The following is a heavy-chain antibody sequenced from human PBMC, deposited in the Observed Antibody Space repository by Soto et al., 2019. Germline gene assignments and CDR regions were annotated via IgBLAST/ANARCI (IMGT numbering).Heavy chain of an antibody. V-gene: IGHV3-30*18. CDR1: GFTFSSYG. Sequence: PGGSLRLSWAASGFTFSSYGMHWVRQAPGKGLEWVAVISYDGSNKYYADSVKGRFTISRDNSKNTLYLQMNSLRAEDTAVYYCAKDGDYYYDSSGYYLQGGYFAYWGQGTLVTVSS. J-gene: IGHJ4*02. CDR3: AKDGDYYYDSSGYYLQGGYFAY. CDR2: ISYDGSNK. D-gene: IGHD3-22*01.